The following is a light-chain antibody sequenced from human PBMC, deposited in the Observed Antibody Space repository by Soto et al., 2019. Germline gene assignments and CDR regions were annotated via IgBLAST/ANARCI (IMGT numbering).Light chain of an antibody. V-gene: IGKV3-11*01. J-gene: IGKJ1*01. CDR1: QSVSSY. CDR3: QQRSNWPPWT. Sequence: EIMLTQSPATLSLSPEERATVSCRASQSVSSYLAWYQQKPGQAPRLLIYDASNRATGIPARFSGSGSGTDFTLTISSLEPEDFAVYYCQQRSNWPPWTFGQGTKVDI. CDR2: DAS.